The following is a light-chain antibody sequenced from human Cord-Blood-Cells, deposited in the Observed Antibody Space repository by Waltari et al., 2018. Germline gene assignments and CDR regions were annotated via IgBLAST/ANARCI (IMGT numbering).Light chain of an antibody. CDR2: AAS. CDR1: QGISSY. CDR3: QQLNSYTLT. J-gene: IGKJ4*01. V-gene: IGKV1-9*01. Sequence: IQLTQSPSSLSASVGDRVTITCRASQGISSYLAWYQQKPVKAPKLLIYAASTLQCGVPSRLSGSGSGTDFTLTISSLHPEDFATYYCQQLNSYTLTFGGGTKVEIK.